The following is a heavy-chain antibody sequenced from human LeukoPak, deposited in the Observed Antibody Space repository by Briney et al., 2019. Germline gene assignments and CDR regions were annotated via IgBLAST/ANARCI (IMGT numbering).Heavy chain of an antibody. D-gene: IGHD4-17*01. CDR2: ISSSGSTI. V-gene: IGHV3-11*01. Sequence: GGSLRLSCAASGFTFSDYYMSWLRQAPGKGLEWVSYISSSGSTIYYADSVKGRFTISRDNAKNSLYLQMNSLRAEDTAVYYCAPRTVTTYVDYWGQGTLVTVSS. CDR1: GFTFSDYY. CDR3: APRTVTTYVDY. J-gene: IGHJ4*02.